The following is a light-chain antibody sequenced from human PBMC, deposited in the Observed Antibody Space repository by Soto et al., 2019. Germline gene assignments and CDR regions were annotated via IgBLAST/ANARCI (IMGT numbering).Light chain of an antibody. CDR3: QSYDSRLSGSV. CDR2: GNS. Sequence: QSVLTQPPSVSGAPVQRVTISCTGSSSNIAAGYDVHWYQQLPGTAPKLLIYGNSNRPSGVPDRFSGSKSGTSASLAITGLQAEDEADYYCQSYDSRLSGSVFGGGTKLPVL. J-gene: IGLJ3*02. V-gene: IGLV1-40*01. CDR1: SSNIAAGYD.